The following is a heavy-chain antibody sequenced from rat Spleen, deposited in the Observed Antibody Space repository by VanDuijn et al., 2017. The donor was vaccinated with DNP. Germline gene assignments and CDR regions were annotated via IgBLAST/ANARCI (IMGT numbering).Heavy chain of an antibody. D-gene: IGHD4-3*01. Sequence: EVRLVESGGGLVQPGRSLQLSCTASGFTFSDYYMAWVRQAPTKGLEWVAYISYDGDRTYYPDSVKGRFTISRDDAKNTLYLQMNSLRSEDTATYYCARDEFGVGGWFVYWGQGTLVTVSS. CDR1: GFTFSDYY. CDR3: ARDEFGVGGWFVY. CDR2: ISYDGDRT. J-gene: IGHJ3*01. V-gene: IGHV5-20*01.